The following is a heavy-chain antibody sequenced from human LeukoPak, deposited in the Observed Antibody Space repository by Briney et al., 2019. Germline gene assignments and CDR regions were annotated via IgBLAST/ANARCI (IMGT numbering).Heavy chain of an antibody. J-gene: IGHJ3*02. CDR3: ARDSPAGAFDI. D-gene: IGHD1-14*01. V-gene: IGHV4-59*01. Sequence: TASETLSLTCTVSGGSISSYYWSWIRQPPGKGLEWIGYIYYSRSTNYNPSLKSRVTISVDTSKNQFSLKLSSVTAADTAVYYCARDSPAGAFDIWGQGTMVTVSS. CDR1: GGSISSYY. CDR2: IYYSRST.